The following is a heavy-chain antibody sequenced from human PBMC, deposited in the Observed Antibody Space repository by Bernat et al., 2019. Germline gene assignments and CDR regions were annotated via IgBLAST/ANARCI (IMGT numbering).Heavy chain of an antibody. D-gene: IGHD5-12*01. J-gene: IGHJ4*02. CDR1: GFTFSSYA. CDR3: ANLDIVATIPKF. CDR2: ISGSGGST. V-gene: IGHV3-23*01. Sequence: EVQLLESGGGLVQPGGSLRLSCAASGFTFSSYAMSWVRQAPGKGLEWVSAISGSGGSTYYADSVKGRFTISRDNSKNTLYLKMNSLRAEDTAVYYCANLDIVATIPKFWGQGTLVTVSS.